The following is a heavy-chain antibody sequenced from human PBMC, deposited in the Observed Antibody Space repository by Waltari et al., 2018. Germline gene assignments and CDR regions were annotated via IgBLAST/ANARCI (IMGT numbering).Heavy chain of an antibody. CDR3: ARVRGRIAAAGVGWFDP. D-gene: IGHD6-13*01. V-gene: IGHV4-34*01. CDR1: GGSFSGYY. Sequence: QVQLQQWGAGLLKPSETLSLTCAVYGGSFSGYYWSWIRQPPGKGLEWIGEINHSGRTNSNPSLKSRVTISVDTSKNQFSLKLSSVTAADTAVYYCARVRGRIAAAGVGWFDPWGQGTLVTVSS. CDR2: INHSGRT. J-gene: IGHJ5*02.